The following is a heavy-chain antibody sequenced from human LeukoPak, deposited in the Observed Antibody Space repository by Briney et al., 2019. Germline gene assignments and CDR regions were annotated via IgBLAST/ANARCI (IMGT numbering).Heavy chain of an antibody. CDR1: GYTFTSYA. V-gene: IGHV7-4-1*02. CDR2: INTNTGNP. Sequence: RASVKVSCKASGYTFTSYAMNWVRQAPGQGLEWMGWINTNTGNPTYAQGFTGRFVFSLDTSVSTAYLQISSLKAEGTAVYYCARVYYDSSGYHDAFDIWGQGTMVTVSS. CDR3: ARVYYDSSGYHDAFDI. J-gene: IGHJ3*02. D-gene: IGHD3-22*01.